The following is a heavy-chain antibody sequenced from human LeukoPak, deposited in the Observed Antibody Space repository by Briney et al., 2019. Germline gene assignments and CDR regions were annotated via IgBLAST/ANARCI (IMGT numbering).Heavy chain of an antibody. D-gene: IGHD5-12*01. CDR3: ARDLPQKSGYSGGYYYYYMDV. CDR2: INHSGST. V-gene: IGHV4-34*01. J-gene: IGHJ6*03. CDR1: GGSFSGYY. Sequence: SETLSLTCAVYGGSFSGYYWSWIRQPPGKGLEWIGEINHSGSTNYNPSLKSRVTISVDTSKNQFSLKLSSVTAADTAVYYCARDLPQKSGYSGGYYYYYMDVWGKGTTVTVSS.